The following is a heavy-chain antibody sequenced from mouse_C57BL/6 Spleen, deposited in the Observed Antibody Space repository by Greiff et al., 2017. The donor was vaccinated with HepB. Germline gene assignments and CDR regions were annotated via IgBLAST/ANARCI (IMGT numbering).Heavy chain of an antibody. CDR2: IDPENGDT. D-gene: IGHD1-1*01. CDR1: GFNIKDDY. V-gene: IGHV14-4*01. J-gene: IGHJ2*01. CDR3: TTRTTVVFDY. Sequence: VQLKESGAELVRPGASVKLSCTASGFNIKDDYMHWVKQRPEQGLEWIGWIDPENGDTEYASKFQGKATITADTSSNTAYLQLSSLTSEDTAVYYCTTRTTVVFDYWGQGTTLTVSS.